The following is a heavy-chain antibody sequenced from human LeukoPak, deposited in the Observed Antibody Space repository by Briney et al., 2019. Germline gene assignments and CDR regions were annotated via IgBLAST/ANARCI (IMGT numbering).Heavy chain of an antibody. CDR3: ARASSYGMDV. Sequence: GGSLRLSCAASGLIVSGNYMSWVRQAPGKGLEWVANIKQDGSGKYYVDSVKGRFTISRDNAKNSLYLQMNSLRAEDTAVYYCARASSYGMDVWGQGTTVTVSS. J-gene: IGHJ6*02. CDR1: GLIVSGNY. CDR2: IKQDGSGK. V-gene: IGHV3-7*05.